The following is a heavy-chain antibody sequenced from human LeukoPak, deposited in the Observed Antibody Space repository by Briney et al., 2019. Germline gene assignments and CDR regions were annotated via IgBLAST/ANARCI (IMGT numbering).Heavy chain of an antibody. CDR1: GYTLTELS. Sequence: ASVKVSCKVSGYTLTELSMHWVRQAPGKGLEWMGGVDPEDGETIYAQKFQGRVTMTEDTSTDTAYMELSSLRSEDTAVYYCATRGGSGRFSENWFDPRGQGTLVTVSS. CDR2: VDPEDGET. J-gene: IGHJ5*02. CDR3: ATRGGSGRFSENWFDP. V-gene: IGHV1-24*01. D-gene: IGHD3-10*01.